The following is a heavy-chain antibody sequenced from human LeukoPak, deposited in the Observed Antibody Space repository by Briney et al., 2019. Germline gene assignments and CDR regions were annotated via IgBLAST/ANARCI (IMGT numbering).Heavy chain of an antibody. Sequence: PSQTLSLTCTVSGGRISSGDYYWSWIRQPPGKGLEWIGYIYYSGSSYFSPSLKSRVTISVDTSKNQFSLKLSSVTAADTALYYCARLKVDANNYFDYWGQGTLVTVSS. CDR3: ARLKVDANNYFDY. CDR2: IYYSGSS. D-gene: IGHD1-26*01. CDR1: GGRISSGDYY. J-gene: IGHJ4*02. V-gene: IGHV4-30-4*01.